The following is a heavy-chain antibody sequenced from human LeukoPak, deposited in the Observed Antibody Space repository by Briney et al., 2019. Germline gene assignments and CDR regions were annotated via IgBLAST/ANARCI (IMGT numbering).Heavy chain of an antibody. CDR2: IYHSGST. J-gene: IGHJ5*02. CDR1: GYSISSGYY. D-gene: IGHD2-15*01. Sequence: SETLSLTCTVSGYSISSGYYWGWIRQPPGKGLEWIGSIYHSGSTYYNPSLKSRVTISVDTSKNQFSLKLSSVTAADTAVYYCARGFWELLLERERYNCFDPWGQGTLVTVSS. CDR3: ARGFWELLLERERYNCFDP. V-gene: IGHV4-38-2*02.